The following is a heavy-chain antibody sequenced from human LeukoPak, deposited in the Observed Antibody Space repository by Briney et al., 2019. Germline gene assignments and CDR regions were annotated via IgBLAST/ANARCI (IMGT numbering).Heavy chain of an antibody. Sequence: QPGGSLRLSCAASGFTFSSYGMHWVRQAPGKGLEWVAFIRYDGSNKYYADSVKGRFTISRDSSKNTLYLQMNSLRAEDTAVYYCAKDRDITVLLWFGESSNAFDIWGQGTMVTVSS. CDR3: AKDRDITVLLWFGESSNAFDI. CDR2: IRYDGSNK. CDR1: GFTFSSYG. D-gene: IGHD3-10*01. V-gene: IGHV3-30*02. J-gene: IGHJ3*02.